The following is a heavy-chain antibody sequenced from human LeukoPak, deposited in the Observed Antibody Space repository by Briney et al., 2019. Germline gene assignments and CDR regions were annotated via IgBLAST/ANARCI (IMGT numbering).Heavy chain of an antibody. V-gene: IGHV3-23*01. CDR3: AKDGARDGYNYPDY. CDR1: GFTFTNYA. D-gene: IGHD5-24*01. Sequence: GGSLRLSCAASGFTFTNYAMSWVRQAPGKGLGWVADISGSGDFTYYADSVKGRFTISRDKAKNTVYLQMSSLRAEDTAVYYCAKDGARDGYNYPDYWGQGTLVTVSS. CDR2: ISGSGDFT. J-gene: IGHJ4*02.